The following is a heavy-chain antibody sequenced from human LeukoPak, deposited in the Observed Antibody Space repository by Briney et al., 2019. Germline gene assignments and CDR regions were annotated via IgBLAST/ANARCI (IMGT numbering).Heavy chain of an antibody. CDR3: ARGYIAARPGDY. CDR1: GFTFSSYA. J-gene: IGHJ4*02. D-gene: IGHD6-6*01. Sequence: PGGSLRLSCAASGFTFSSYAMTWVRQAPGKGLEWVSSIFGNGDTYYADSVKGRFTISRDNSKNTLYLQMNSLRAEDTAVYYCARGYIAARPGDYWGQGTLVTVSS. V-gene: IGHV3-66*01. CDR2: IFGNGDT.